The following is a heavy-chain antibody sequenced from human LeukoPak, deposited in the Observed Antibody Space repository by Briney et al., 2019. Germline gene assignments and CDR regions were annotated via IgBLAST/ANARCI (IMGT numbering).Heavy chain of an antibody. J-gene: IGHJ4*02. Sequence: GGSLRLSCAASGFTFNYFWMHWVRQVPGKGPVWVSGINNDGTATYYADSVKGRFTISKDNAKNTVYLQMNGLRAEDTSVYFCATVSEYWGQGTLVTVSS. CDR3: ATVSEY. CDR1: GFTFNYFW. CDR2: INNDGTAT. V-gene: IGHV3-74*01.